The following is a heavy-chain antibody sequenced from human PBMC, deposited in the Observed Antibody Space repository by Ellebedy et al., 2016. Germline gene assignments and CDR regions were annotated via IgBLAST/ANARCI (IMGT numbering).Heavy chain of an antibody. CDR3: ARDRVVRGVIIHYYAIDV. J-gene: IGHJ6*02. Sequence: SETLSLTXTVSAGSVSRGSYYFSWIRKAPGKGVEWIGNIYYSGSTNYNPSLKSRVTISVDTSKNQFSLKLTSVTAADTAVYYCARDRVVRGVIIHYYAIDVWGQGTTVTVSS. V-gene: IGHV4-61*01. CDR1: AGSVSRGSYY. D-gene: IGHD3-10*01. CDR2: IYYSGST.